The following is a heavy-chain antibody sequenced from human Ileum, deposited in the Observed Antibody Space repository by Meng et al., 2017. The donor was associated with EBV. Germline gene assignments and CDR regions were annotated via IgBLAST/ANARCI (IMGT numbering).Heavy chain of an antibody. V-gene: IGHV4-34*01. J-gene: IGHJ5*02. CDR2: IHSSGST. CDR3: ARASYGSGSPLGESWFDP. D-gene: IGHD3-10*01. Sequence: QVRLPRWGAGLFKPSETLSLTCAVYGASFSAYYWGWIRQPPGKGLEWIGYIHSSGSTYYNPSLRSRLTISVDTSKNQFSLKLSSVTAADTAVYYCARASYGSGSPLGESWFDPWGQGTLVTVSS. CDR1: GASFSAYY.